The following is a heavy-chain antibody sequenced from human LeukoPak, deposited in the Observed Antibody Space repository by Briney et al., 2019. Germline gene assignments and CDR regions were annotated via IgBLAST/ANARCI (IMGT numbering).Heavy chain of an antibody. Sequence: PSETLSLTCAVSGGSISSSNWWSWVRQPPGKGLEWIGEIYHSGSTNYNPSLKSRVTISVDTSKNQFSLKLSSVTAADTAVYYCASEYCSGGSCYFVNWGQGTLVTVSS. J-gene: IGHJ4*02. CDR2: IYHSGST. V-gene: IGHV4-4*02. CDR3: ASEYCSGGSCYFVN. D-gene: IGHD2-15*01. CDR1: GGSISSSNW.